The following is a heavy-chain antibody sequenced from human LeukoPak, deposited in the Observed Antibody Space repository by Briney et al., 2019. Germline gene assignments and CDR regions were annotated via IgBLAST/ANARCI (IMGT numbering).Heavy chain of an antibody. CDR3: ARDFAPYYDYVWGSYHFDY. J-gene: IGHJ4*02. CDR2: INPNSGGT. D-gene: IGHD3-16*02. Sequence: ASVKVSCKASGYTFTGYYMHWVRQAPGQGLEWMGWINPNSGGTNYAQKFQGRVTMTTDTSISTAYMELSRLRSDDTAVYYCARDFAPYYDYVWGSYHFDYWGERTLVTVSS. V-gene: IGHV1-2*02. CDR1: GYTFTGYY.